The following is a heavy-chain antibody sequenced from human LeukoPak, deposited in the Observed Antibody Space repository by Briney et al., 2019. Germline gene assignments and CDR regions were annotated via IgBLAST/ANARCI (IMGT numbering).Heavy chain of an antibody. D-gene: IGHD6-19*01. CDR1: GFSFSNAW. CDR3: VRTIAVAGTGFDY. J-gene: IGHJ4*02. CDR2: ISSNGGST. V-gene: IGHV3-64D*06. Sequence: GGSLRLSCATSGFSFSNAWMNWVRQAPGKGLEYVSAISSNGGSTYYADSVKGRFTISRDNSKNTLYLQMSSLRAEDTAVYYCVRTIAVAGTGFDYWGQGTLVTVSS.